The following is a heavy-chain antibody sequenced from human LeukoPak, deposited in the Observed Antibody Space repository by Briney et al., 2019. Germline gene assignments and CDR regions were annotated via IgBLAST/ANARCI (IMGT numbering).Heavy chain of an antibody. J-gene: IGHJ4*02. CDR2: VWYDGNNK. CDR1: GFTFRSYG. D-gene: IGHD6-13*01. V-gene: IGHV3-33*01. Sequence: PGRSLRPSCAASGFTFRSYGMHWVRQAPGKGLEWVAIVWYDGNNKYYADSVKGRFTVSRDNSKDTVSLQLNSPRAEDTAVYYCARGSEAAAGAFDYWGQGALVTVPS. CDR3: ARGSEAAAGAFDY.